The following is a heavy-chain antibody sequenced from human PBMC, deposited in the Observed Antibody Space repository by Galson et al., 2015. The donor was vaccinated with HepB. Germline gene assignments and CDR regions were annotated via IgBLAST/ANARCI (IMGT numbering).Heavy chain of an antibody. CDR2: ISYDGSNK. CDR3: AYYYDSSGYVGGFDY. Sequence: SLRLSCAASGFTFSSYGMHWVRQAPGKGLEWVAVISYDGSNKYYADSVKGRFTISRDNSKNTLYLQMNSLRAEDTAVYYCAYYYDSSGYVGGFDYWGQGTLVTVSS. D-gene: IGHD3-22*01. J-gene: IGHJ4*02. CDR1: GFTFSSYG. V-gene: IGHV3-30*03.